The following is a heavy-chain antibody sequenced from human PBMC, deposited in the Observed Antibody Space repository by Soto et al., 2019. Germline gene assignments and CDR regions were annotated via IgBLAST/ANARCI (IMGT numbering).Heavy chain of an antibody. Sequence: EVQLLESGGTWLHLGGSLSLPFQPPGSTFTAFPLAWSPRPQGKGLGWASAITGSGGDTYYADSVKGRFTLSRDNSKNSLYLEMNSLRAEDTAVYYCAKGSGPYRPYYFDYWGQGTLVTVSS. CDR1: GSTFTAFP. D-gene: IGHD6-25*01. CDR3: AKGSGPYRPYYFDY. J-gene: IGHJ4*02. V-gene: IGHV3-23*01. CDR2: ITGSGGDT.